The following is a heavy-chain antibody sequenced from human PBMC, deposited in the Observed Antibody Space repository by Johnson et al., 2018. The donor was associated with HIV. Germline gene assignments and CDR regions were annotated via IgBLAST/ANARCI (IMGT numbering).Heavy chain of an antibody. Sequence: VQLVESGGGLIQPGGSLRLSCAASGFTVSSNYMSWVRQAPGKGLEWVSVIYSDGTTYYADSVKGRFTISRDNAKNSLYLQMNSLRAEDTALYYCAREGIAVGRGRGAFDIWGQGTMVTVSS. CDR1: GFTVSSNY. CDR2: IYSDGTT. CDR3: AREGIAVGRGRGAFDI. V-gene: IGHV3-53*01. D-gene: IGHD6-19*01. J-gene: IGHJ3*02.